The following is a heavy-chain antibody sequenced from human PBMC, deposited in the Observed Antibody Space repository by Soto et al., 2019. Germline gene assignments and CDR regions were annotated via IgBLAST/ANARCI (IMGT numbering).Heavy chain of an antibody. J-gene: IGHJ6*02. CDR1: GYTFTSYY. Sequence: GASVKVSCKASGYTFTSYYMHWVRQAPGQGLEWMGIINPSGGSTSYAQKFQGRVTMTRDTSTSTVYMELSSLRSEGTAVYYCARLPLSIAAAGTNYYYYGMDVWGQGTTVTVSS. V-gene: IGHV1-46*01. CDR2: INPSGGST. CDR3: ARLPLSIAAAGTNYYYYGMDV. D-gene: IGHD6-13*01.